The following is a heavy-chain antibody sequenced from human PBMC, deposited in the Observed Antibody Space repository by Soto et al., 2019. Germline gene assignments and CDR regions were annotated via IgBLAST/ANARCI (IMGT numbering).Heavy chain of an antibody. J-gene: IGHJ6*02. CDR1: GGTFSSYA. Sequence: QVQLVQSGAEVKKPGSSVKVSCKASGGTFSSYAISWVRQAPGQGLEWMGGIIPILGTANYAQKFQGRVTITADESTSTAYMELSSLRSEDTAVYYCARGRLAVDMGSYGRDDWGQGTTVTVSS. CDR2: IIPILGTA. CDR3: ARGRLAVDMGSYGRDD. V-gene: IGHV1-69*01. D-gene: IGHD5-12*01.